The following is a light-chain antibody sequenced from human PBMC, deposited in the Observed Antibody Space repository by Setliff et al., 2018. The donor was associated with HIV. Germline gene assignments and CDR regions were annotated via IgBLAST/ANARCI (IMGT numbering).Light chain of an antibody. CDR3: QVWDNNNDQKYV. J-gene: IGLJ1*01. CDR2: DNS. V-gene: IGLV3-21*03. Sequence: SYELTQPPSVSVAPRKTARITCGGNNIGSKNVHWYQQRPGPAPVLVVYDNSDRPSGIPERFSGSNSGNTATLTISRLEAGDEADYYCQVWDNNNDQKYVFGTGTKV. CDR1: NIGSKN.